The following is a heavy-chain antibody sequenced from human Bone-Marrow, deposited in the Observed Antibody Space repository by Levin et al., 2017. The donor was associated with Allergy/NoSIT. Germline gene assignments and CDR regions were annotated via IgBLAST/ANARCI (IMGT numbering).Heavy chain of an antibody. J-gene: IGHJ1*01. CDR3: ARGGHLYSFGSGRSMQH. CDR2: IYYTGST. CDR1: GDSVSSDTYY. Sequence: SETLSLTCTVSGDSVSSDTYYWNWIRQPPGKGLEWIGFIYYTGSTKYNPSLKSRVTISVDTTRNQFSLRLTSATASDTAVYYCARGGHLYSFGSGRSMQHWGQGTRVTVSS. D-gene: IGHD3-10*01. V-gene: IGHV4-61*01.